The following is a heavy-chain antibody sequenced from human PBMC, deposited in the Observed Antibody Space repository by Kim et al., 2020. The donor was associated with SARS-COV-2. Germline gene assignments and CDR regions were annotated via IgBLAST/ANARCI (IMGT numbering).Heavy chain of an antibody. CDR3: ARDSSGWFSRYNWFDP. D-gene: IGHD6-19*01. V-gene: IGHV3-48*04. Sequence: GGSLRLSCAASGFTFSSYSMNWVRQAPGKGLEWVSYISSSSSTIYYADSVKGRFTISRDNAKNSLYLQMNSLRAEDTAVYYCARDSSGWFSRYNWFDPWGQGTLVTVSS. J-gene: IGHJ5*02. CDR1: GFTFSSYS. CDR2: ISSSSSTI.